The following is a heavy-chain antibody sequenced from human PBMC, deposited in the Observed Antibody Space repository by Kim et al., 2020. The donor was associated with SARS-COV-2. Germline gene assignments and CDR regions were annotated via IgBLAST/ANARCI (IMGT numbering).Heavy chain of an antibody. Sequence: SETLSLTCIVYGESFSDYYWSWIRQPPGKGLEWIGDINHNGDTNHGPSLKSRVSMSVDKSKNQVSLHLTSVTAADTAVYYCAKLGGRRSYWGQGTLVTVSS. CDR2: INHNGDT. CDR3: AKLGGRRSY. D-gene: IGHD7-27*01. CDR1: GESFSDYY. V-gene: IGHV4-34*01. J-gene: IGHJ4*02.